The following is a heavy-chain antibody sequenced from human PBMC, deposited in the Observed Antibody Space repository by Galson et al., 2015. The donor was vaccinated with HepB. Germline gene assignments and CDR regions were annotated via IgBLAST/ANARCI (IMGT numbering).Heavy chain of an antibody. CDR2: IIPMFGTA. Sequence: SVKVSCRASGDTFITYAFSWVRQAPGQGPEWMGRIIPMFGTANYTQKFQGRVTITAHESTSTTYMELSSLGSEDTAMYDCATTNYDSSGYYYVRSGGFDIWGQGTMVTVSS. CDR1: GDTFITYA. CDR3: ATTNYDSSGYYYVRSGGFDI. V-gene: IGHV1-69*13. J-gene: IGHJ3*02. D-gene: IGHD3-22*01.